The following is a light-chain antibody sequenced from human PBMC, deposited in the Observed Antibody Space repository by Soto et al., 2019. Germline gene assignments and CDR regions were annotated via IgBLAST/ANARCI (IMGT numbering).Light chain of an antibody. V-gene: IGLV7-46*01. CDR3: LLSYSTVRV. J-gene: IGLJ2*01. CDR1: TGAVTSGHY. Sequence: QAVVTQEPSLTVSPGGTVTLTCGSSTGAVTSGHYPYWFQQKPGQAPTTLIYDTSIKHSWTPARFSSSLLGGKAALTLSGAQPEDEAEYYCLLSYSTVRVFGGGTKLTVL. CDR2: DTS.